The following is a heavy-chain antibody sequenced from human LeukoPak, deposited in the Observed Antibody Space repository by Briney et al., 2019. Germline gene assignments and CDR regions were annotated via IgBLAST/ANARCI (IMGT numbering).Heavy chain of an antibody. CDR3: ARAHTNDY. V-gene: IGHV3-30*02. CDR2: IRYDGSNK. Sequence: GGSLRLSCAASGFSFSTYTMNWVRQAPGKGLEWVTFIRYDGSNKYYADSVKGRFTISRDNAKNSLYLQMNSLRAEDTAVYYCARAHTNDYWGQGTLVTVSS. D-gene: IGHD2-8*01. CDR1: GFSFSTYT. J-gene: IGHJ4*02.